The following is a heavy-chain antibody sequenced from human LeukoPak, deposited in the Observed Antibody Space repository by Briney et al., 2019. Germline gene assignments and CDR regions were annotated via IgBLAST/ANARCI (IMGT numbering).Heavy chain of an antibody. D-gene: IGHD3-10*01. J-gene: IGHJ4*02. Sequence: SETLSFTCTVSGGSISSYYWSWIRQPAGKGLEWIGRIYTSGSTNYNPSLKSRVTMSVDTSKNQFSLKLSSVTAADTAVYYCARSGSYYYGSGSYYTFDYWGQGTLVTVSS. CDR3: ARSGSYYYGSGSYYTFDY. CDR2: IYTSGST. CDR1: GGSISSYY. V-gene: IGHV4-4*07.